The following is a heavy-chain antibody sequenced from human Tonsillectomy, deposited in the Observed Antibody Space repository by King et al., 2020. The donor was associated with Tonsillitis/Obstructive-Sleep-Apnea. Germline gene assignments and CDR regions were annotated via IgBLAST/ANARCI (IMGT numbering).Heavy chain of an antibody. V-gene: IGHV3-53*01. CDR1: GFTVSSNY. J-gene: IGHJ4*02. CDR3: ARDDCSGTSCYYDY. Sequence: VQLVESGGGLIQPGGSLRLSCAASGFTVSSNYMSWVRQAPGKGLEWVSVIYSGGSTYYADSVKGRFTISRDNSKNTLYLQMNSLRAEDTAVYYCARDDCSGTSCYYDYWGQGTLVTVSS. D-gene: IGHD2-2*01. CDR2: IYSGGST.